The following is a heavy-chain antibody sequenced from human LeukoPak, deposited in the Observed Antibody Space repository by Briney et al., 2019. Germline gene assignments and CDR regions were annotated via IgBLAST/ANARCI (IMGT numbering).Heavy chain of an antibody. CDR2: IYHDGTT. J-gene: IGHJ3*02. CDR1: GGSISSSGYY. Sequence: PSQTLSLTCTVSGGSISSSGYYWSWIRQPPGKGPEWIGYIYHDGTTYYNPSLRSRVTISVDRSKNQFSLKLSSVTAADTAVYYCARVPNDYTISGVFHIWGQGTVVTVSS. V-gene: IGHV4-30-2*01. D-gene: IGHD4-11*01. CDR3: ARVPNDYTISGVFHI.